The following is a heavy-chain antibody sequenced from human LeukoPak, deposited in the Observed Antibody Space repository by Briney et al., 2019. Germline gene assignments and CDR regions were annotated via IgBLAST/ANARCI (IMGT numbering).Heavy chain of an antibody. Sequence: SETLSLTCAVYGGSFSGYYWSWIRQPPGKGLEWIGEINHSGSTNYNLSLKSRVTISVDKSKNQLSLRLNSVTAADTAVYYCVSNGWYSLEYWGQGTLVTVSS. J-gene: IGHJ4*02. V-gene: IGHV4-34*01. CDR2: INHSGST. CDR1: GGSFSGYY. D-gene: IGHD6-19*01. CDR3: VSNGWYSLEY.